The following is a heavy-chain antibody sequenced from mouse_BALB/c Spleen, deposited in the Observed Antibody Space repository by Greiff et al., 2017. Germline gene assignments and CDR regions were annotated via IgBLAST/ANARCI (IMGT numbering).Heavy chain of an antibody. V-gene: IGHV5-6*01. J-gene: IGHJ2*01. CDR1: GFTFSSYG. Sequence: EVKLMESGGDLVKPGGSLKLSCAASGFTFSSYGMSWVRQTPDKRLEWVATISSGGSYTYYPDSVKGRFTISRDNAKNTPYLQMSSLKSEDTAMYYCARHETTVVATDRYFDYWGQGTTLTVSS. CDR2: ISSGGSYT. D-gene: IGHD1-1*01. CDR3: ARHETTVVATDRYFDY.